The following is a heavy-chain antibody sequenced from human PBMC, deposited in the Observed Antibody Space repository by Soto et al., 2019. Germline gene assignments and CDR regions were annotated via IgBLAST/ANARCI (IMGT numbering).Heavy chain of an antibody. CDR3: ARNGPEHRWGFDN. V-gene: IGHV1-8*01. J-gene: IGHJ4*02. CDR2: MNPHSGNI. D-gene: IGHD2-8*01. CDR1: GYTFTNYD. Sequence: QVQLVQSGAEVKKPGASVKVSCRASGYTFTNYDINWVRQATGQGLEWMGWMNPHSGNIGFAQKFQGRVTMTRSTSISTAYMELSDLRSEDTAVYYCARNGPEHRWGFDNWGQGTLVTVAS.